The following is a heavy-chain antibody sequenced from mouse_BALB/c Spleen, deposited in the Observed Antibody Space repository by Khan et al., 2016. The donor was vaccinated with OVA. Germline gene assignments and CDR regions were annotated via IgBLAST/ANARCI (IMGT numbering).Heavy chain of an antibody. D-gene: IGHD1-1*01. V-gene: IGHV3-2*02. CDR2: IKYSGST. CDR3: ARSGSISTVVATNFDY. CDR1: GYSITSDYA. Sequence: EVELVESGPGLVKPSQSLSLTCTVTGYSITSDYAWNWIRQFPGNKLEWMGYIKYSGSTSYNPSLKSRFSITRDTSKNKFFLQLKSVTTEDTAEYYCARSGSISTVVATNFDYWGQGTTLTVSS. J-gene: IGHJ2*01.